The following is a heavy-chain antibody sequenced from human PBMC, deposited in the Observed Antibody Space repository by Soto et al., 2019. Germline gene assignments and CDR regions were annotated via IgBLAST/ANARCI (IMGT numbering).Heavy chain of an antibody. V-gene: IGHV1-8*02. D-gene: IGHD1-26*01. CDR2: MNPSAGSR. J-gene: IGHJ6*02. Sequence: QVQGVQSGAEVKKPGGSVKASCKTSGYSFTSRDVNWVRQAPGQGLEWLGWMNPSAGSRGYATEFQGRVTMTGDNSMTKAYIEPRPQRSEVPGEYYCAVISGRPCSYYHKGVWGPGTSVTVSS. CDR3: AVISGRPCSYYHKGV. CDR1: GYSFTSRD.